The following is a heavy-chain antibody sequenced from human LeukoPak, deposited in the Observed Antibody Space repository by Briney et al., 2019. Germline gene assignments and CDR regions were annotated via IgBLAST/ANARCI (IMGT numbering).Heavy chain of an antibody. Sequence: GGSLRLSCAASGFTVSSNYMSWVRQAPGKGLEWVSVIYSGGSTYYADSVKGRFTISRDNSKNTLYLQMNSLRAEDTAVYYCARAPGGIAVATGDYWGQGTLVTVSS. CDR1: GFTVSSNY. V-gene: IGHV3-66*01. J-gene: IGHJ4*02. CDR3: ARAPGGIAVATGDY. CDR2: IYSGGST. D-gene: IGHD6-19*01.